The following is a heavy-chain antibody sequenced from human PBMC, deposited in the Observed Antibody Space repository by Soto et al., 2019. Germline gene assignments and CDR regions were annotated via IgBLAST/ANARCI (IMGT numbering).Heavy chain of an antibody. CDR1: GYTLTGYY. V-gene: IGHV1-2*02. Sequence: VASVKVSCKASGYTLTGYYMHWVRQAPGQGLEWMGWINPNSGGTNYAQKFQGRVTMTRDTSISTAYMELSRLRSDDTAVYYCAREPDHIEVAGHFDYWGQGTLVTVSS. CDR3: AREPDHIEVAGHFDY. J-gene: IGHJ4*02. CDR2: INPNSGGT. D-gene: IGHD6-19*01.